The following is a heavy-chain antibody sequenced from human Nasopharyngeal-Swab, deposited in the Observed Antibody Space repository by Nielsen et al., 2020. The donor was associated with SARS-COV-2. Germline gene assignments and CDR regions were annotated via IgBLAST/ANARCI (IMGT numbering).Heavy chain of an antibody. J-gene: IGHJ4*02. D-gene: IGHD5-24*01. V-gene: IGHV4-39*01. Sequence: SETLSLTFTVSGASIRSGGYYWGWIRQPPGKGLEWIGSVYYSGSTYYSVSLKNRVTISVDTSKNQFSLRLSSVTAADTAVYYCARQVWLQPPEYWGQGTLVTVSS. CDR1: GASIRSGGYY. CDR3: ARQVWLQPPEY. CDR2: VYYSGST.